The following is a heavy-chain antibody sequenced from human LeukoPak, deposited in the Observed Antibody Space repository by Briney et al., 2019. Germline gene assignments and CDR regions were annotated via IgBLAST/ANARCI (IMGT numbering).Heavy chain of an antibody. CDR3: ARGGYYYDSSGYYSWYFDY. V-gene: IGHV4-34*01. CDR2: INHSGST. Sequence: PSETLSLTCAVYGGSFSGYYWSWIRQPPGKGLEWIGEINHSGSTNYNPSLRSRVTISVDTSKNQFSLKLSSVTAADTAVYYCARGGYYYDSSGYYSWYFDYWGQGTLVTVSS. D-gene: IGHD3-22*01. CDR1: GGSFSGYY. J-gene: IGHJ4*02.